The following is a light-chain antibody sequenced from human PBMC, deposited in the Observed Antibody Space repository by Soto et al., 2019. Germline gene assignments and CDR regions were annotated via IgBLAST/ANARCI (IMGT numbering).Light chain of an antibody. J-gene: IGKJ5*01. CDR1: QSVSGF. CDR3: QHYVTSSIT. Sequence: EIVFPQSPATLSLSPGERATLSCRASQSVSGFLAWYQQKPGQAPRLLIYDGSNRATGIPARFSGSGSGTDFTLTISSLEPEDFAVYYCQHYVTSSITFGQGTRLEI. CDR2: DGS. V-gene: IGKV3-11*01.